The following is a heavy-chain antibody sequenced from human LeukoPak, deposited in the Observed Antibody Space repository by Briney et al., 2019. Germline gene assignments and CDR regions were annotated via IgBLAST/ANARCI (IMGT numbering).Heavy chain of an antibody. V-gene: IGHV3-15*01. D-gene: IGHD3-9*01. J-gene: IGHJ4*02. CDR3: TTGTFEYYDILTCYYV. CDR1: GFTFSNAW. CDR2: IKSKTGGGTT. Sequence: PGGSLRLSCAASGFTFSNAWMSWVRQAPGKGLEWVGRIKSKTGGGTTDYAAPVKGRFTISRDDSKNTLYLQMNSLKTEDTAVYYCTTGTFEYYDILTCYYVWGQGTLVTVSS.